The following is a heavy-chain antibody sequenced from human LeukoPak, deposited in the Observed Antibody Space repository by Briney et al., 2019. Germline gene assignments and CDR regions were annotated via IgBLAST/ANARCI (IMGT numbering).Heavy chain of an antibody. CDR2: TSSSATYT. V-gene: IGHV3-11*03. CDR1: GXSFSDYY. Sequence: PGGSLRLSCAASGXSFSDYYMNWIRQAPGKGLEWVSYTSSSATYTDYAESVKGRFTVSRDNAKNSLYLQMNSLRAEDTAVYYCARSFYDFLNGPYEEAFDMWGQGTMVTVSS. J-gene: IGHJ3*02. CDR3: ARSFYDFLNGPYEEAFDM. D-gene: IGHD3-3*01.